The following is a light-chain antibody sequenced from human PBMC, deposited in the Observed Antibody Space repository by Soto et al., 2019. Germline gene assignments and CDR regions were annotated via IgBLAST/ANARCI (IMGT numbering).Light chain of an antibody. V-gene: IGLV1-44*01. CDR2: SNN. Sequence: QSVLTQPPSASGTPGQRVTISCSGSSSNIGSNTVNWYQQLPGTAPKLLIYSNNQRPSGVPDRFSGSKSGTSASLAISGLHSEDEADYSCAAWDDSMTYVFGTGTKVTVL. CDR3: AAWDDSMTYV. J-gene: IGLJ1*01. CDR1: SSNIGSNT.